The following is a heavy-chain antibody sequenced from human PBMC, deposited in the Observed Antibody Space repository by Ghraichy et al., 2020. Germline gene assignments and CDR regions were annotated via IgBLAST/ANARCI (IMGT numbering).Heavy chain of an antibody. J-gene: IGHJ6*02. V-gene: IGHV4-31*03. CDR3: ARGRSYSSSSYGLDV. CDR2: IYYTGTT. D-gene: IGHD6-6*01. CDR1: GGSIDYGGFY. Sequence: SETLSLTCTVSGGSIDYGGFYWSWIRQHPGKGPEWLGYIYYTGTTYYNLSLKSRLVISLDTSKNQFSLKLSSVTAADTAVYYCARGRSYSSSSYGLDVWGQGTTVTVSS.